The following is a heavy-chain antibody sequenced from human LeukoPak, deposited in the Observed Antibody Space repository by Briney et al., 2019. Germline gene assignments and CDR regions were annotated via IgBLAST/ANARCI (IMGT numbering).Heavy chain of an antibody. CDR3: ATYGGNTAEYFQH. Sequence: ASVKVARKASGGIYSSYAITWVRQAPGQGLEWMGGILPMTGTANYAQKFQGRVTIARGESTSTAYMEVSSLRYEDTAVYYCATYGGNTAEYFQHWGQGTLVTVSS. CDR1: GGIYSSYA. CDR2: ILPMTGTA. V-gene: IGHV1-69*05. J-gene: IGHJ1*01. D-gene: IGHD4-23*01.